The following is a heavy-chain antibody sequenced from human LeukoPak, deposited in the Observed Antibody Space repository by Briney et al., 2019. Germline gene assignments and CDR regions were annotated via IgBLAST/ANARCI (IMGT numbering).Heavy chain of an antibody. Sequence: SETLSLTCTVSGGSISSSSYYWGWIRQPPGKGLEWIGSFYYSGSTYYNPSLKSRVTISVDTSKNQFSLKLSSVTAADTAVYYCAREEGGYDFWSGYYTLTDYYYYGMDVWGQGTTVTVSS. CDR2: FYYSGST. CDR1: GGSISSSSYY. D-gene: IGHD3-3*01. CDR3: AREEGGYDFWSGYYTLTDYYYYGMDV. V-gene: IGHV4-39*02. J-gene: IGHJ6*02.